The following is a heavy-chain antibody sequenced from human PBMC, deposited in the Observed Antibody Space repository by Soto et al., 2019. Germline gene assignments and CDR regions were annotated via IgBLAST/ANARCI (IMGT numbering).Heavy chain of an antibody. CDR1: GFTFSSYA. D-gene: IGHD4-17*01. V-gene: IGHV3-23*01. Sequence: GGSLRLSCAASGFTFSSYAMSWVRQAPGKGLEWVSAISGSGGSTYYADSVKGRFTISRDNSKNTLYLQMNSLRAEDTAVYYCAKVQATVHDYGEGETSPEDWFDPWGQGALVTVSS. CDR2: ISGSGGST. J-gene: IGHJ5*02. CDR3: AKVQATVHDYGEGETSPEDWFDP.